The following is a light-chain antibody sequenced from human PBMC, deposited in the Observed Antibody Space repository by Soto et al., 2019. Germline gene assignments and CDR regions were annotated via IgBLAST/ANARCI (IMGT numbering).Light chain of an antibody. Sequence: EIQMTQAPSSLSASVGDIVTITCRASQSISTYLNWYQQKAGLAPKLLIYAASSLQSGVPSRFSGSGSGTDFTLTISSLQPEDFATYYCQKTYSTPPKFGQGTKVDI. CDR3: QKTYSTPPK. CDR1: QSISTY. J-gene: IGKJ1*01. V-gene: IGKV1-39*01. CDR2: AAS.